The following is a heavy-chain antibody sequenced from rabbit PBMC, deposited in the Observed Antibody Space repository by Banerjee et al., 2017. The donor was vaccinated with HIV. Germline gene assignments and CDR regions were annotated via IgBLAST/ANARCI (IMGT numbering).Heavy chain of an antibody. CDR3: VRDPYASSSGQPYYFNL. D-gene: IGHD1-1*01. CDR2: IDPVFGST. V-gene: IGHV1S47*01. J-gene: IGHJ4*01. Sequence: QEQLVESGGGLVQPGGSLKLSCKASGFDFSSYGVSWVRQAPGKGLEWIGCIDPVFGSTYYASWVNGRFTISSHNAQNTLYLQLNSLTAADTATYFCVRDPYASSSGQPYYFNLWGPGTLVTVS. CDR1: GFDFSSYG.